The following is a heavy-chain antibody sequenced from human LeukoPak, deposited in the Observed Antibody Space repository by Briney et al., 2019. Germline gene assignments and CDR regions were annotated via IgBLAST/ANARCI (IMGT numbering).Heavy chain of an antibody. D-gene: IGHD6-19*01. Sequence: PSETLSLTCAVSGGSISSSNWWSWVRQPPGKGLEWIGEIYHSGSTNYNPSLKSRVTVSVDKSKNQFSLKLSSVTAADTAVYYCARRLNGEAVAGGAPYFDYWGQGTLVTVSS. CDR2: IYHSGST. CDR1: GGSISSSNW. V-gene: IGHV4-4*02. J-gene: IGHJ4*02. CDR3: ARRLNGEAVAGGAPYFDY.